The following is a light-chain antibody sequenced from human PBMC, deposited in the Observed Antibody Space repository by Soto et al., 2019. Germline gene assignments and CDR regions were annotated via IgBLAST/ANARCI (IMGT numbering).Light chain of an antibody. CDR3: TSYGGNTLYG. J-gene: IGLJ1*01. CDR1: SSDVGGYNY. CDR2: EVS. Sequence: QSVLTQPPSASGSPGQSVTISCTGTSSDVGGYNYVSWYQQHPGKAPKLMIYEVSKRPSGVPDRFSGSQSGNTASLTVSGVQAEDEADYYRTSYGGNTLYGFGTGTKVTVL. V-gene: IGLV2-8*01.